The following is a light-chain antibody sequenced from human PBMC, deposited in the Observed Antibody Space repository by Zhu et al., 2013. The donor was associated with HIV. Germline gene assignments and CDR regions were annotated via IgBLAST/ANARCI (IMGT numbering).Light chain of an antibody. J-gene: IGKJ2*01. CDR3: QQYNNWPMYT. CDR1: QNVGSN. CDR2: GAS. V-gene: IGKV3-15*01. Sequence: EIVLTQSPVTLSVSPGERVILSCRASQNVGSNVAWYQQRPGQAPRVLVYGASTRATGIPARFSGSGSGTEFTLTISSLQSEDFAVYYCQQYNNWPMYTFGQGTKLEIK.